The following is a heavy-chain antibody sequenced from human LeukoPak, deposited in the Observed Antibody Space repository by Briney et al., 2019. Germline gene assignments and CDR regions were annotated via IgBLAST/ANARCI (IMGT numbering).Heavy chain of an antibody. D-gene: IGHD2-2*02. Sequence: GGSLRLSCAASGFTFSSYEMNWVRQAPGKGLERVSYISSSGSTIYYADSVKGRFTISRDNAKNSLSLQMNSLRAEDTAVYYCARDTHCSSTSCYNAFDIWGQGTMVTVSS. CDR1: GFTFSSYE. CDR2: ISSSGSTI. V-gene: IGHV3-48*03. CDR3: ARDTHCSSTSCYNAFDI. J-gene: IGHJ3*02.